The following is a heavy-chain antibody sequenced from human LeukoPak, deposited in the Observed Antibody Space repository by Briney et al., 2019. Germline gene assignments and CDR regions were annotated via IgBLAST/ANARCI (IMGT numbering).Heavy chain of an antibody. V-gene: IGHV4-34*01. CDR2: INHRGST. CDR3: AEIAAAGTLFDY. D-gene: IGHD6-13*01. J-gene: IGHJ4*02. Sequence: PSETLSLTCAVYGGSFSAYYWSWIRQPPGKGLEWIGEINHRGSTNYNPSLMSRVTMSVDTSKNQFSLKLSSVTAADTAVYYCAEIAAAGTLFDYWGQGTLVIVSS. CDR1: GGSFSAYY.